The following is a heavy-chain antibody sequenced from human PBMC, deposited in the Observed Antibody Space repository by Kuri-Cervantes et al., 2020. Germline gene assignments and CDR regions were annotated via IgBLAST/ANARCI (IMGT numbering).Heavy chain of an antibody. CDR3: ARGYYFWGSYRHIPLDS. V-gene: IGHV3-30*19. D-gene: IGHD3-16*02. CDR1: GFNFGDYD. CDR2: VSYDGRNE. Sequence: GESLKISCTASGFNFGDYDINWVRQAPGRGLEWVALVSYDGRNEYYADSVKGRFTISRDNSKNTLYLQMSSLRAEDTAVYYCARGYYFWGSYRHIPLDSWGQGTLVTVSS. J-gene: IGHJ4*02.